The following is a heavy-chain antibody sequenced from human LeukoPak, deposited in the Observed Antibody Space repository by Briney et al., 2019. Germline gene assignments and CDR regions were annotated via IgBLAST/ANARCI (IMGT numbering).Heavy chain of an antibody. CDR1: GFTVSSNY. J-gene: IGHJ5*02. CDR3: ARGPPAWFGEFPTGEFDP. V-gene: IGHV3-66*01. D-gene: IGHD3-10*01. CDR2: IYSGGST. Sequence: GGSLRLSCAASGFTVSSNYMSWVRQAPGKGLEWVSVIYSGGSTYYADSVKGRFTISRDNSKNTLYLQMNSLRAEDTAVYYCARGPPAWFGEFPTGEFDPWGQGTLVTVSS.